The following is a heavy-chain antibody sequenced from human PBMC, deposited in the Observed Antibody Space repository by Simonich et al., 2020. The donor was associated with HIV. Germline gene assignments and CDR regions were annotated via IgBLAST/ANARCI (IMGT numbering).Heavy chain of an antibody. CDR2: IKSKTDGGTT. J-gene: IGHJ4*02. D-gene: IGHD4-17*01. V-gene: IGHV3-15*01. Sequence: EVQLVESGGGLVKPGGSLRLSCAASGFTFSNTWMSWVRQAPGKGLAGVGRIKSKTDGGTTDYAAPVKGRFTISRDDSKDTLFLQMNSLKTEDTAVYYCTSDYGDYWGQGTLVTVSS. CDR1: GFTFSNTW. CDR3: TSDYGDY.